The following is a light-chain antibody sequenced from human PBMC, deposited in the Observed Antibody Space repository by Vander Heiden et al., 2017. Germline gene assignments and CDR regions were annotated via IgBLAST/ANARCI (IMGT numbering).Light chain of an antibody. Sequence: DIQLTQFPSSLSASVGDRVTITCRASQNNHYYLNWYQQRPGRAPKLLIYAASSLQSGVPSRFSGSGSGTEFTLTISSLQPEDFATYYCQQSYNTRDFGQGTKVEIK. CDR1: QNNHYY. J-gene: IGKJ1*01. V-gene: IGKV1-39*01. CDR2: AAS. CDR3: QQSYNTRD.